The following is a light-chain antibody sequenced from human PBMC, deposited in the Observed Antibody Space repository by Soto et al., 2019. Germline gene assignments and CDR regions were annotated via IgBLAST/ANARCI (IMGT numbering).Light chain of an antibody. CDR3: CSYAGSSTYV. CDR1: SSDVGSYNL. J-gene: IGLJ1*01. CDR2: EVS. V-gene: IGLV2-23*02. Sequence: QSALTQPASVFGSPGQSITISCTGTSSDVGSYNLVSWYQQHPGKAPKVMIYEVSKRPSGVPNRFSGSKSGNTASLTISGLQAEDEADYYCCSYAGSSTYVFGTGTKLTVL.